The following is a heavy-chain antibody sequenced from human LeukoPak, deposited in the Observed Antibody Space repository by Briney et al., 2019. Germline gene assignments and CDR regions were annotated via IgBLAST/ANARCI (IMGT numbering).Heavy chain of an antibody. Sequence: PGGSLRLSCAASGFSVISNYMSWVRQAPGKGLEWVSSIYSGGSTYYADSVKGRFTISRDNSKNTVYLQMNSLRAEDTAVFFCARVRLDRSERNLDAFENWGQGTMVTVSS. V-gene: IGHV3-53*01. CDR2: IYSGGST. CDR1: GFSVISNY. CDR3: ARVRLDRSERNLDAFEN. D-gene: IGHD1-14*01. J-gene: IGHJ3*02.